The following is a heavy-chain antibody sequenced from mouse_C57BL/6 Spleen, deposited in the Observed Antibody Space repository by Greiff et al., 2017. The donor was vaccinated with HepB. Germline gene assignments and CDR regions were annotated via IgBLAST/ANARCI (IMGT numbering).Heavy chain of an antibody. V-gene: IGHV1-82*01. CDR1: GYAFSSSW. Sequence: VKLQQSGPELVKPGASVKISCKASGYAFSSSWMNWVKQRPGKGLEWIGRIYPGDGDTNYNGKFKGKATLTADKSSSTAYMQLSSLTSEDSAVYFCAGGTHDYWGQGTTLTVSS. J-gene: IGHJ2*01. CDR2: IYPGDGDT. CDR3: AGGTHDY. D-gene: IGHD2-14*01.